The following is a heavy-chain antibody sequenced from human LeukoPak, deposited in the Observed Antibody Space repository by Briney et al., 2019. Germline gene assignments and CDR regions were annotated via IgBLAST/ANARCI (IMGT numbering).Heavy chain of an antibody. CDR1: GFTFSDYY. Sequence: GGSLSLSCAASGFTFSDYYMTWIRQGPGKWLEWLSYISDSGSTMYYADSLKGRFTISRDNAKNSLFLQMNSLRADDTAVYYCATVAAAGSGSDDILTGYYDNWGQGTLVTVST. D-gene: IGHD3-9*01. CDR2: ISDSGSTM. V-gene: IGHV3-11*01. J-gene: IGHJ4*02. CDR3: ATVAAAGSGSDDILTGYYDN.